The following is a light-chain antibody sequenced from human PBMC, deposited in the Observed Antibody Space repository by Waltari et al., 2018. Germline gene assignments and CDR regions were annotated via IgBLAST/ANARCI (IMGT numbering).Light chain of an antibody. CDR2: DVT. CDR1: TSHVGVYTY. V-gene: IGLV2-14*03. CDR3: SSFRSDHTYV. Sequence: QSALTQPASVSGSPGQSIAISCTRTTSHVGVYTYVSRYQPHPGKAPKLLIYDVTNRSSGFSNRFSGSKSGNTASLTISGLQAEDEADYYCSSFRSDHTYVFGSGTEVTVL. J-gene: IGLJ1*01.